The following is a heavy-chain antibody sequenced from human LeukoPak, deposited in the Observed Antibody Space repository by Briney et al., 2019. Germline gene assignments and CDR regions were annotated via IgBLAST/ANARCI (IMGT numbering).Heavy chain of an antibody. V-gene: IGHV4-39*01. J-gene: IGHJ4*02. Sequence: PSETLSLTCSVSGDSTQSASHYWVWIRQPPGKGLEWIASIYYSGTTYFNPSLKGRVTISIATSTNRFSLNMISVTAADTAVYFCARQRTNYLGSGTYYDYWGQGTLVTVSS. CDR3: ARQRTNYLGSGTYYDY. CDR1: GDSTQSASHY. D-gene: IGHD3-10*01. CDR2: IYYSGTT.